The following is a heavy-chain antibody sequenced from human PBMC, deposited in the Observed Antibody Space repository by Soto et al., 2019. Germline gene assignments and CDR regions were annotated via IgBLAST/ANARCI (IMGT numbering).Heavy chain of an antibody. CDR2: INYSGST. D-gene: IGHD3-9*01. CDR3: ARDFDKGWFDP. V-gene: IGHV4-31*03. CDR1: SGTISSGGYY. J-gene: IGHJ5*02. Sequence: QVQLQESGPGLVKPSQTLSLTCTVSSGTISSGGYYWSWIRQYPGTGLEWIGNINYSGSTYYNPSLKSRVTISVDTSKNPFSLKLTYVTAADTAVYSCARDFDKGWFDPWGQGTLVTVSS.